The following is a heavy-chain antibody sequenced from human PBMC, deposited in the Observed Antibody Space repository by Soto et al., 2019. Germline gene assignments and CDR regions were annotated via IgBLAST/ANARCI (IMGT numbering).Heavy chain of an antibody. CDR2: ISGYNGNT. D-gene: IGHD5-12*01. CDR1: GYSFTTYG. CDR3: VSGSRDGYNPLEY. J-gene: IGHJ4*02. Sequence: QVQLVQSGPEVKKPGASVKVSCEASGYSFTTYGITWVRQAPGQVVEWIGWISGYNGNTKYAQKFQGRVTMTTDTYTSTGYMELRSLSSDDTAVYFCVSGSRDGYNPLEYWGQGTLVSVSS. V-gene: IGHV1-18*01.